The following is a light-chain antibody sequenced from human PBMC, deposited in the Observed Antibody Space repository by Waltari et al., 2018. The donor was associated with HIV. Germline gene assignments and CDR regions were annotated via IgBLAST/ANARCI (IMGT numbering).Light chain of an antibody. Sequence: EIVLTQSPGTLSLSPGERATLSCRPSQSVSSIYLAWYLQKPGQAPRLLIYGASNRATGVPDRFSGSGSGTDFTLIISRLEPEDFAVYYCQHYGGSAIYTFGQGTKLEIK. J-gene: IGKJ2*01. V-gene: IGKV3-20*01. CDR3: QHYGGSAIYT. CDR2: GAS. CDR1: QSVSSIY.